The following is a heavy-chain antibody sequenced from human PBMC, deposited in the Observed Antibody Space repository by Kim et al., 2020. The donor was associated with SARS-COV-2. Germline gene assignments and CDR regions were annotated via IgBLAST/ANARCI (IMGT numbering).Heavy chain of an antibody. Sequence: SETLSPTCAVSGGSIRSADYSWGWIRQPPGKGLEWIGHISYNGRTDYNPSLKSRLTISLDKSKNRFSLNLRFVTAADTAIYYCARGRVWHGLDVWGQGTT. CDR3: ARGRVWHGLDV. J-gene: IGHJ6*02. V-gene: IGHV4-30-2*01. CDR2: ISYNGRT. CDR1: GGSIRSADYS.